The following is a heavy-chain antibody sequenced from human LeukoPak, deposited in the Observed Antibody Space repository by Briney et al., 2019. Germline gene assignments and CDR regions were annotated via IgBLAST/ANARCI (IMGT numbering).Heavy chain of an antibody. CDR3: ARSPHGTFYYYGMDV. CDR2: IYYSGST. Sequence: SSETLSLTCTVSGGSISSSSYYWGWIRQPPGKGLEWIGSIYYSGSTYYNPSLKSRVTISVDTSKNQFFLKLSSVTAADTAVYYCARSPHGTFYYYGMDVWGQGTTVTVSS. V-gene: IGHV4-39*01. CDR1: GGSISSSSYY. J-gene: IGHJ6*02. D-gene: IGHD2/OR15-2a*01.